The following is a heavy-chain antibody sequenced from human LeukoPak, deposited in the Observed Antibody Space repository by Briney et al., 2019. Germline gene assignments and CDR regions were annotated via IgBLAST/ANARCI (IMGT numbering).Heavy chain of an antibody. D-gene: IGHD5-24*01. V-gene: IGHV3-23*01. CDR3: AKDPRVGSRVASPCH. CDR1: GFTFTSYD. J-gene: IGHJ4*02. CDR2: ISGSGGST. Sequence: PGGSLGLSCAASGFTFTSYDMSWVRQAPGKGLEWVSAISGSGGSTYYADSVKGRFTIPRDNSKSTLFLQMNSLRAEDTAVYYCAKDPRVGSRVASPCHWGQGTVVIVSA.